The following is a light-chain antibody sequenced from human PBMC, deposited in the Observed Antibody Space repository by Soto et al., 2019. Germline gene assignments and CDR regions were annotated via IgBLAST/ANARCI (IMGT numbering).Light chain of an antibody. CDR2: DAS. CDR3: QQYNSYPYT. V-gene: IGKV1-5*01. CDR1: QSISSW. Sequence: DIQMTQSPSTLSASVGARVTITCRASQSISSWLAWYQQKPGKAPKLLIYDASSLESGVPSRFSGSGSGTEFTITISSLQPDDFATYYCQQYNSYPYTFGQGTKLEIK. J-gene: IGKJ2*01.